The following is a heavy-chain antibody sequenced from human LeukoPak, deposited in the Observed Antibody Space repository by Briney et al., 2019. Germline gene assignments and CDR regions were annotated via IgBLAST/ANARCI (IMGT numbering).Heavy chain of an antibody. Sequence: ASVKVSCKASGYTFTGYYMHWVRQAPGQGLEWMGWINPNSGGTNYAQKFQGWVTMTRDTSISTAYMELSRLRSDDTAVYYCATGRYYYDSSAAFDYWGQGTLVTVPS. CDR3: ATGRYYYDSSAAFDY. CDR1: GYTFTGYY. V-gene: IGHV1-2*04. D-gene: IGHD3-22*01. CDR2: INPNSGGT. J-gene: IGHJ4*02.